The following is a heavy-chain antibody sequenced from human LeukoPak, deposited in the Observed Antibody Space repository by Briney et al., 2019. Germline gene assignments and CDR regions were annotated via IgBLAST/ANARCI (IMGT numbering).Heavy chain of an antibody. CDR2: IYYSGST. D-gene: IGHD2-15*01. J-gene: IGHJ3*02. CDR3: ARDDGGGGDAFDI. CDR1: GGPISSYY. Sequence: SETLSLTCTVSGGPISSYYWSWIRQPPGKGREGIGYIYYSGSTNYNPSLKSRVTISVDTPKNQFSLKLISVTAADTAVYYCARDDGGGGDAFDIWGQGTMVTVSS. V-gene: IGHV4-59*01.